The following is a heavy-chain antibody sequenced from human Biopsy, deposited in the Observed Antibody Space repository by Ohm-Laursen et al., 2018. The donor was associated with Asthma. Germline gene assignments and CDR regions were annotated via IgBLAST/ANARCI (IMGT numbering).Heavy chain of an antibody. CDR1: GGSMSSSSYY. CDR2: ISYTGSA. D-gene: IGHD7-27*01. V-gene: IGHV4-39*01. J-gene: IGHJ4*02. Sequence: SDTLSLTCTVSGGSMSSSSYYWGWIRQPPGKGLEWMGSISYTGSAYHNPSLKSRVTISLDTTENHFSLKLSSVTAADTAVYYCARHWDWGSFFDCWGQGTPVTVSS. CDR3: ARHWDWGSFFDC.